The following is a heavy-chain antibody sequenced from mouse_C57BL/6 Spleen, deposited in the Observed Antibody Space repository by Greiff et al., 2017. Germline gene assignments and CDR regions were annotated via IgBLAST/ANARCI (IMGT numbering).Heavy chain of an antibody. J-gene: IGHJ2*01. CDR1: GFTFSSYA. V-gene: IGHV5-4*01. CDR2: ISDGGSYT. Sequence: EVQGVESGGGLVKPGGSLKLSCAASGFTFSSYAMSWVRQTPEKRLEWVATISDGGSYTYYPDNVKGRFTISRDNAKNDLYLQMSHLKSEDTAMYYCAREDTTVVADYFDYWCQGTTLTVSS. D-gene: IGHD1-1*01. CDR3: AREDTTVVADYFDY.